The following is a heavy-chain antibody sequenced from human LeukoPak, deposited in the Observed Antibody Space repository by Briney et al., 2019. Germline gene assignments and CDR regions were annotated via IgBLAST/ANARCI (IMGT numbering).Heavy chain of an antibody. CDR1: GFTFRTYG. CDR2: IRYDGNDQ. D-gene: IGHD4-23*01. CDR3: AKEREATVVTTGLYYFDY. J-gene: IGHJ4*02. Sequence: GGSLRLSCIASGFTFRTYGMHWVRQAPGKGLEWVSFIRYDGNDQYYADSVKGRFTISRDNSKNTLFLQMNSLRAEDTAVYYCAKEREATVVTTGLYYFDYWGQGTLVTVSS. V-gene: IGHV3-30*02.